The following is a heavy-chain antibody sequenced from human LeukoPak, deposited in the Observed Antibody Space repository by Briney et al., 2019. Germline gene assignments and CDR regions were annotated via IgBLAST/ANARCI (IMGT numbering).Heavy chain of an antibody. V-gene: IGHV1-69*04. D-gene: IGHD6-13*01. Sequence: ASVKVSCKASGGTFSSYAISWVRQAPGQGLEWMGRIIPILGIANYAQKFQGRVTITADKSTSTAYMELSSLRSEDTAVYYCARKYSSSWYDWFDPWGQGTLVTVSS. J-gene: IGHJ5*02. CDR3: ARKYSSSWYDWFDP. CDR1: GGTFSSYA. CDR2: IIPILGIA.